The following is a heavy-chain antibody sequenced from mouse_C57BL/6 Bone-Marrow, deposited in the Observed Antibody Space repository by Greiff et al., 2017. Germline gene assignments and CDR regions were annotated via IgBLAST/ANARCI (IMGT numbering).Heavy chain of an antibody. CDR2: INPSSGYT. Sequence: VQLQESGAELAKPGASVKLSCKASGYTFTSYWMHWVKQRPGQGLEWIGYINPSSGYTKYNQKFKDKATLTADKSSRTAYMQLSSLTYEDSAVYYCARRRAYAMDYWGQGTSVTVSS. J-gene: IGHJ4*01. CDR3: ARRRAYAMDY. CDR1: GYTFTSYW. V-gene: IGHV1-7*01.